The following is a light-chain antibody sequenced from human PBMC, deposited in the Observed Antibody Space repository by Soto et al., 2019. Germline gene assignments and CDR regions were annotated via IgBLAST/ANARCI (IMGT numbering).Light chain of an antibody. CDR3: QQYENLPT. CDR1: QNINKY. V-gene: IGKV1-33*01. J-gene: IGKJ5*01. CDR2: DAS. Sequence: DMQMTPSPSSLAASRGHGVNIXXQASQNINKYLNWHQQKPGRAPYLLIYDASNLEAGVPSRFRGSGSGTDFTFTISRLQPEDIATYYCQQYENLPTFGQGTRLEIK.